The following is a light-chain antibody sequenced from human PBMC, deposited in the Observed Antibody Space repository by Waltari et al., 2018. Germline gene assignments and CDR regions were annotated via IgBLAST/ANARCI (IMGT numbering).Light chain of an antibody. CDR3: HQYSEDST. CDR2: KAS. J-gene: IGKJ2*01. CDR1: QCITSW. V-gene: IGKV1-5*03. Sequence: DIQMTQSPSTLSASVGDRVTITCRASQCITSWLAWYQQKPGKAPKLLIYKASNLGSGVPSRFSDSGSGTEFTLTINSLQPDDFATYYCHQYSEDSTFGQGTKLEIK.